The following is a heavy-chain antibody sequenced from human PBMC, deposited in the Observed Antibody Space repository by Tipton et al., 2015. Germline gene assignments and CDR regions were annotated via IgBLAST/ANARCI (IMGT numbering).Heavy chain of an antibody. Sequence: QSGPEVKKPGESLKISCKGSGYIFTSFWIGWERQMPGKGLEWMGTIYPGDSETRYNPSFQGQFTISADMSITTAYLQWRSLKASDTAMYYCVRRARRVGSHSYPYYFDYWGQGTLVPVSS. CDR1: GYIFTSFW. V-gene: IGHV5-51*01. CDR2: IYPGDSET. D-gene: IGHD1-26*01. CDR3: VRRARRVGSHSYPYYFDY. J-gene: IGHJ4*02.